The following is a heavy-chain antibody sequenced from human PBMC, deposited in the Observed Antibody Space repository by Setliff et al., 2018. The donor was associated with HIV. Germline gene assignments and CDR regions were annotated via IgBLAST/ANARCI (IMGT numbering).Heavy chain of an antibody. D-gene: IGHD4-17*01. V-gene: IGHV3-33*06. CDR1: GFTFSSYG. J-gene: IGHJ3*02. Sequence: GSLRLSCAASGFTFSSYGMHWVRQAPGKGLEWVAVIWYDGSNKYYGDSVKGRITISRDNSKNTLYLQMNSLRAEDTAVYYCAKEVMTTVTTGAFDIWGQGTMVTVSS. CDR2: IWYDGSNK. CDR3: AKEVMTTVTTGAFDI.